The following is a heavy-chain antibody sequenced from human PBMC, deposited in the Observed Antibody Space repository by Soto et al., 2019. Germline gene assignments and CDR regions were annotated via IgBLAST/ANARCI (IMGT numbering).Heavy chain of an antibody. CDR2: IDWDDDK. CDR3: ARSSFDYDFWSGYSRQTNWFDP. V-gene: IGHV2-70*01. Sequence: LVNPTQTLTLTCTFSGFSLSTSGMCVSWIRQPPGKALEWLALIDWDDDKYYSTSLKTRLTISKDTSKNQVVLTMTNMDPVDTATYYCARSSFDYDFWSGYSRQTNWFDPWGQGTLVTVSS. D-gene: IGHD3-3*01. J-gene: IGHJ5*02. CDR1: GFSLSTSGMC.